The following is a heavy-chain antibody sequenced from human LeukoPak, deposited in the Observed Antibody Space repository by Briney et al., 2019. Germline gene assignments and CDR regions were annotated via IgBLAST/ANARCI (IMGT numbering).Heavy chain of an antibody. CDR1: GFTFSNAW. V-gene: IGHV3-15*01. CDR3: TTDAVGATRGYYYYYFMDV. J-gene: IGHJ6*03. D-gene: IGHD1-26*01. CDR2: IKSKTDGGTT. Sequence: PGGSLRLSCAASGFTFSNAWMSWVRQAPGKGLEWVGRIKSKTDGGTTDYAAPVKGRFTISRDDSKNTLYLQMNSLKTENTAVYYGTTDAVGATRGYYYYYFMDVRGKAITLTVSS.